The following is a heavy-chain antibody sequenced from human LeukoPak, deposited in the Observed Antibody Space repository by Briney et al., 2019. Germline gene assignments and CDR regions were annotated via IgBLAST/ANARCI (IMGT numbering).Heavy chain of an antibody. D-gene: IGHD2-15*01. V-gene: IGHV4-39*01. CDR2: IYYSGST. Sequence: PSETLSLTXTVSGGSIRSSSYYWGWIRQPPGKGLDWIGSIYYSGSTYYNPSLKSRVTISVDTSKNQFSLKLGSVTAADTAVYYCAKYCSGGSCYPYYFDYWGQGTLVTVSS. CDR1: GGSIRSSSYY. CDR3: AKYCSGGSCYPYYFDY. J-gene: IGHJ4*02.